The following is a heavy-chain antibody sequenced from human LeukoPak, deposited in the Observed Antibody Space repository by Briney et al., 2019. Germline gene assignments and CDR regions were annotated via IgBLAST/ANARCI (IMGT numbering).Heavy chain of an antibody. D-gene: IGHD3-16*01. CDR1: GGSISSSSYY. J-gene: IGHJ4*02. Sequence: SETLSLTCTVSGGSISSSSYYWGWIRQPPGKGLEWIGSIYYSGSTYYNPSLKSRVTISVDTSKNQFSLKLSSVTAADTAVYYCARGIRLSLSHQTLFDYWGQGTLVTVSS. V-gene: IGHV4-39*07. CDR2: IYYSGST. CDR3: ARGIRLSLSHQTLFDY.